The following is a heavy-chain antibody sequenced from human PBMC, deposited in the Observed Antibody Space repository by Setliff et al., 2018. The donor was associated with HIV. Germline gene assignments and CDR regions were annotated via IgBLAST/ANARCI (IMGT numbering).Heavy chain of an antibody. V-gene: IGHV4-59*01. D-gene: IGHD2-15*01. CDR3: ARNPCSGGSCPDAFDI. Sequence: ASETLSLTCAVYGGSFNDYYWSWIRQPPGKGLEWIGSIYYSGSTNYNPSLKSRVTISVDTSKNQFSLKLSSVTAADTAVYYCARNPCSGGSCPDAFDIWGQGTMVTVSS. J-gene: IGHJ3*02. CDR1: GGSFNDYY. CDR2: IYYSGST.